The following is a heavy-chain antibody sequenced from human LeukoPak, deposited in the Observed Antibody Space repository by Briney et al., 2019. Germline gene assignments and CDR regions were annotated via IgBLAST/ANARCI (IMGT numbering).Heavy chain of an antibody. Sequence: PGGSLRLSCAASGFTVSSYYMTWVRQAPGKGLEWVSVIYSGGSTYYADSVKGRVAISRDNSKNTVFLQMNSVRAEDTAVYYCARSYSNHLFGMDVWGQGITVTVSS. V-gene: IGHV3-66*01. CDR1: GFTVSSYY. D-gene: IGHD4-11*01. CDR3: ARSYSNHLFGMDV. J-gene: IGHJ6*02. CDR2: IYSGGST.